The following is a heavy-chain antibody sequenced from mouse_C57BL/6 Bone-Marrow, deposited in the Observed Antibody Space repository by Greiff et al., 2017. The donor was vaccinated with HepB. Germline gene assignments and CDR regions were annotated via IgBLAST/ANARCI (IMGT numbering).Heavy chain of an antibody. CDR1: GYTFTDYY. D-gene: IGHD2-3*01. V-gene: IGHV1-76*01. J-gene: IGHJ1*03. Sequence: VKLMESGAELVRPGASVKLSCKASGYTFTDYYINWVKQRPGQGLEWIARIYPGSGNTYYNEKFKGKATLTAEKSSSTAYMQLSSLTSEDSAVYFCARSYEGYFDVWGTGTTVTVSS. CDR2: IYPGSGNT. CDR3: ARSYEGYFDV.